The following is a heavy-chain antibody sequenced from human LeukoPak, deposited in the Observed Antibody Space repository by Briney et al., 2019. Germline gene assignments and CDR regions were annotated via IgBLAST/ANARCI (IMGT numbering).Heavy chain of an antibody. D-gene: IGHD2-2*02. CDR1: VGSISSGNW. Sequence: KPSGTLSLTCGVSVGSISSGNWWSWVRQSPGKGLEWIGEIYHNGTPNYNPSLKSRVTISADTFKNHFSLKLTSVTAADTAVYYCATAPILRGEGGEHYKYGMDAWGQGTTVIVSS. CDR2: IYHNGTP. J-gene: IGHJ6*02. CDR3: ATAPILRGEGGEHYKYGMDA. V-gene: IGHV4-4*02.